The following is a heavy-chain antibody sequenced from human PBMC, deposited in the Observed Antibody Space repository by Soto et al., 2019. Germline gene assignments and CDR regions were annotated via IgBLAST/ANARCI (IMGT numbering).Heavy chain of an antibody. CDR3: ARNEPGYSGNGFDY. CDR2: INPNSGGK. CDR1: GYTFTGYY. J-gene: IGHJ4*02. D-gene: IGHD5-12*01. V-gene: IGHV1-2*04. Sequence: GASVKVSCKASGYTFTGYYIHWVRQAPGQGLEWMGWINPNSGGKNYAQKFQGWVTMTRDTSISTVYMELSRLKSDDTAVYYCARNEPGYSGNGFDYWGQGTLVTVS.